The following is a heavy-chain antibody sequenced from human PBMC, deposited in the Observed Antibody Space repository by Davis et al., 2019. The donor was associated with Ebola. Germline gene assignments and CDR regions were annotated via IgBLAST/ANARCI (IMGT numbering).Heavy chain of an antibody. D-gene: IGHD1-26*01. CDR2: ISGDGGST. J-gene: IGHJ6*02. V-gene: IGHV3-43*02. Sequence: PGGSLRLSCAASGFTFDDYVMHWVRQAPGKGLEWVSLISGDGGSTYYADSVKGRFTISRDNAKNTLYLQMNSLRAEDTAVYYCARVRYRGYYYYGMDVWGQGTTVTVSS. CDR3: ARVRYRGYYYYGMDV. CDR1: GFTFDDYV.